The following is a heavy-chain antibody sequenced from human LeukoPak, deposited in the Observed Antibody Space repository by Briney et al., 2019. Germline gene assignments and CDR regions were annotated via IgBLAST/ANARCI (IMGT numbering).Heavy chain of an antibody. CDR1: GFTFSSYW. J-gene: IGHJ5*02. CDR3: ARDSSSWTDNWFDP. D-gene: IGHD6-13*01. CDR2: IKQDGSEK. V-gene: IGHV3-7*01. Sequence: PGGSLRLSCAASGFTFSSYWMSWVRQAPGKGLEWVANIKQDGSEKYYVDSVKGRFTISRDNAKNSLYLQMNSLRAEDTAVYYCARDSSSWTDNWFDPWGQGTLDTVSS.